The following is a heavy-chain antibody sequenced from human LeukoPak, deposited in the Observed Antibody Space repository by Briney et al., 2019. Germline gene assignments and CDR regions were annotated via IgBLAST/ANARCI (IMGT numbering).Heavy chain of an antibody. Sequence: ASETLSLTCTVSGGSISSSSYYWSWIRQPPGKGLEWIGYIYYSGSTKYNPSLKSRVTISEDMSKNQFSLKLSSVTAADTAVYYCARDRSGSYYLSPWGQGTMVTVSS. CDR2: IYYSGST. CDR1: GGSISSSSYY. V-gene: IGHV4-61*01. D-gene: IGHD1-26*01. CDR3: ARDRSGSYYLSP. J-gene: IGHJ3*01.